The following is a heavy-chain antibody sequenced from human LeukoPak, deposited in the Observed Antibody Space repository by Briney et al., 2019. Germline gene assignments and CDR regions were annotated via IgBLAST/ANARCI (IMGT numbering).Heavy chain of an antibody. V-gene: IGHV4-61*01. D-gene: IGHD3-3*01. J-gene: IGHJ4*02. CDR3: ARGSGPSYDFWSGYYSGFDY. Sequence: SETLSLTCTVSGGSVSSGSSYWSWIRQPPGKGLEWIGYIYYSGSTNYNPSLKSRVTISVDTSKNQFSLRLSSVTAADTAVYYCARGSGPSYDFWSGYYSGFDYWGQGTLVTVSS. CDR1: GGSVSSGSSY. CDR2: IYYSGST.